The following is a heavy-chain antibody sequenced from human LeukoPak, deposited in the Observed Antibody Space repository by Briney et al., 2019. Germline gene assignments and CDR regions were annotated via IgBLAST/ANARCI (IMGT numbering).Heavy chain of an antibody. D-gene: IGHD5-24*01. CDR2: INSDGSST. CDR1: GFTFSSYW. Sequence: GGSLRLSCAASGFTFSSYWMHWVRQAPGKGLVWVSRINSDGSSTSYADSVKGRFTISRDSAKNSLYLQMSSLRAEDTAVYYCARGMATIDGYYYYMDVWGKGTTVTVSS. CDR3: ARGMATIDGYYYYMDV. V-gene: IGHV3-74*01. J-gene: IGHJ6*03.